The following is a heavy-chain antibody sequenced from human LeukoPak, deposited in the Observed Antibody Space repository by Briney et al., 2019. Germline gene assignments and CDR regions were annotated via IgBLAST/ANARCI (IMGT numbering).Heavy chain of an antibody. J-gene: IGHJ4*02. V-gene: IGHV3-30*02. CDR2: IRYDGSNK. CDR3: ARDQRGSYYGFFDY. CDR1: GFTFSSYA. Sequence: GGSLRLSCAASGFTFSSYAMSWVRQAPGKGLEWVAFIRYDGSNKYYADSVKGRFTFSRDNAKNSLYLQMNSLRAEDTAVYYCARDQRGSYYGFFDYWGQGTLVTVSS. D-gene: IGHD1-26*01.